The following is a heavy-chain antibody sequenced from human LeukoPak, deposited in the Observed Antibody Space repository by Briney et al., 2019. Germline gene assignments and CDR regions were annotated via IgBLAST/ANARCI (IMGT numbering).Heavy chain of an antibody. CDR2: IYYSGST. J-gene: IGHJ4*02. D-gene: IGHD2-2*01. Sequence: SETLSLTCTVSGGSISSSSYYWGWIRQPPGKGLEWIGSIYYSGSTYYNPSLKSRVTISVGTSKNQFSLKLSSVTAADTAVYYCASIDGSSVVLDYWGQGTLVTVSS. CDR1: GGSISSSSYY. V-gene: IGHV4-39*07. CDR3: ASIDGSSVVLDY.